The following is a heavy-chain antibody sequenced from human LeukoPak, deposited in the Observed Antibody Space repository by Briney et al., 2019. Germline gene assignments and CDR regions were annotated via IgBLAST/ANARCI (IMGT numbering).Heavy chain of an antibody. D-gene: IGHD6-13*01. V-gene: IGHV4-59*01. CDR1: GASISSYY. CDR3: AGTPAAAGTIRY. J-gene: IGHJ4*02. CDR2: IYYRGNT. Sequence: PSETLSLTCTVSGASISSYYLSWIRQPPGKGLEWIGNIYYRGNTNYSPSLKSRATISVGTSKNQFSLNLSSVTAADTAVYYCAGTPAAAGTIRYWGQGTLVTVSS.